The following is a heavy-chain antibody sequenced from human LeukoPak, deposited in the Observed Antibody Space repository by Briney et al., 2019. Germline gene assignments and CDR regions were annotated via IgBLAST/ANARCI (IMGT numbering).Heavy chain of an antibody. J-gene: IGHJ4*02. V-gene: IGHV3-66*02. CDR1: GFTVSSNY. CDR3: ARDRGCSSTSCYKRGLDY. Sequence: PGGSLRLSCAASGFTVSSNYMSWVRQAPGKGLEWVSVIYSGGSTYYADSVKGRFTISRDNSKNTLYLQTNSLRAEDTAVYYCARDRGCSSTSCYKRGLDYWGQGTLVTVSS. D-gene: IGHD2-2*02. CDR2: IYSGGST.